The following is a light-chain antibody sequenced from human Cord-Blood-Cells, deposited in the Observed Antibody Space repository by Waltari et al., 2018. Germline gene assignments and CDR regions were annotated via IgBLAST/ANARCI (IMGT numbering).Light chain of an antibody. CDR2: DAS. J-gene: IGKJ5*01. CDR1: QDISNY. V-gene: IGKV1-33*01. CDR3: QQYDNLPIT. Sequence: DIQMTQSPSSLSASVGDRVTITCQASQDISNYLNWYQQKQGKAPKLLIYDASNLETGVPSRFSGSGSGTDFTFTISSLQPEDIAAYYCQQYDNLPITFDQGTRLEIK.